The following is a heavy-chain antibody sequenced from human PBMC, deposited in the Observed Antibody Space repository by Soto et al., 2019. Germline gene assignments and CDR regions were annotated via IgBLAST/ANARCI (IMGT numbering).Heavy chain of an antibody. CDR3: ARGSTILFGGVVVPWFDY. CDR1: GGTFSSYA. Sequence: SVKVSCKASGGTFSSYAISWVRQAPGQGLEWMGGIIPIFGTANYAQKFQGRVTITADESASTAYMELNSLRADDTAVYFCARGSTILFGGVVVPWFDYWGQGTLVTVSS. J-gene: IGHJ4*02. CDR2: IIPIFGTA. V-gene: IGHV1-69*13. D-gene: IGHD3-16*02.